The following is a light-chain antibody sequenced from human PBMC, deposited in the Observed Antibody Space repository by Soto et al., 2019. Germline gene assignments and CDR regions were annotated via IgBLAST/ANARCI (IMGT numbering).Light chain of an antibody. CDR1: QDVRTW. V-gene: IGKV1-12*01. CDR3: QQVDNFPLT. J-gene: IGKJ3*01. CDR2: AAT. Sequence: IQMTQFPSSVSASVGDRVTITCRASQDVRTWLAWYQQRPGKAPKVLIHAATILQSGVPSRFSGSGAGTDFTLTITNLQPDDFATYYCQQVDNFPLTFGPGTKVD.